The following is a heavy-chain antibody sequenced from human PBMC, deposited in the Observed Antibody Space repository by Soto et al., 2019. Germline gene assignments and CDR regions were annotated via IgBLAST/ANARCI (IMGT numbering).Heavy chain of an antibody. J-gene: IGHJ4*02. V-gene: IGHV4-4*02. CDR2: IYHSGST. CDR3: VTGSIVVVTTFDY. CDR1: GGSISSSNW. Sequence: TETLSLTCAVSGGSISSSNWWSWVRQPPGKGLEWIGEIYHSGSTNYNPSLKSRVTISVDKSKNQFSLKLSSVTAADTAVYYCVTGSIVVVTTFDYWGQGTLVSVSS. D-gene: IGHD3-22*01.